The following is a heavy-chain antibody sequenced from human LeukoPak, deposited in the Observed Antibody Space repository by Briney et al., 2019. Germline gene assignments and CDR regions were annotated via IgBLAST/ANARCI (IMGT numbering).Heavy chain of an antibody. CDR1: GGSFSGYY. CDR2: INHSGST. Sequence: PSETLSLTCAVYGGSFSGYYWSWIRQPPGKGLEWIGEINHSGSTNYNPSLKSRVTISVDTSKNQFSLKLSSVTAADTAVYYCARSPLDYYDSSGYYYDYWGQGTLVTVS. D-gene: IGHD3-22*01. V-gene: IGHV4-34*01. CDR3: ARSPLDYYDSSGYYYDY. J-gene: IGHJ4*02.